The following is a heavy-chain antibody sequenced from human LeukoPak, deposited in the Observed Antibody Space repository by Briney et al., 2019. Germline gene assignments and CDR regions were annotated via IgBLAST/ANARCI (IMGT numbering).Heavy chain of an antibody. CDR3: ARLNDYRYFDWLYDFDY. Sequence: PGGSLRLSCAASGFTFSNYGMHWVRQAPGKGLEWVAVIWYDGSNKYYADSVKGRFTISRDNSKNTLYLQMNSLRAEDTAVYYCARLNDYRYFDWLYDFDYWGQGTLVTVSS. D-gene: IGHD3-9*01. CDR2: IWYDGSNK. CDR1: GFTFSNYG. J-gene: IGHJ4*02. V-gene: IGHV3-33*03.